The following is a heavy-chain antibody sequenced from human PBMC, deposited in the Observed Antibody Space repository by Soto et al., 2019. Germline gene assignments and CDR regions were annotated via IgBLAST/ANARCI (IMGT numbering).Heavy chain of an antibody. CDR3: ARGAFLRFLECSTKTPDYYYYYYMDE. D-gene: IGHD3-3*01. CDR1: GGSISSSSYY. V-gene: IGHV4-39*01. Sequence: PSETLSLTCTVSGGSISSSSYYWGWIRQPPGKGLEWIGSIYYSGSPCYNPSLKSRFTISVETSKNQFSLKLSSVAAADTAVYDCARGAFLRFLECSTKTPDYYYYYYMDEWGEGTTVTVSS. J-gene: IGHJ6*03. CDR2: IYYSGSP.